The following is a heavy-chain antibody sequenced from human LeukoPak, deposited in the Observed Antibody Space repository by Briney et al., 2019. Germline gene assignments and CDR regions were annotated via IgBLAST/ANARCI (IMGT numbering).Heavy chain of an antibody. V-gene: IGHV4-4*02. J-gene: IGHJ4*02. D-gene: IGHD3-22*01. CDR3: ASGAYYYDSSGYYRPSRYFDY. CDR2: VYRRGST. CDR1: GDSISSNYC. Sequence: SGTLSLTCAVSGDSISSNYCWRWVRQFPGKGLEWIGEVYRRGSTSYNPSLKSRVTISVDTSKNQFSLKLSSVTAADTAVYYCASGAYYYDSSGYYRPSRYFDYWGQGTLVTVSS.